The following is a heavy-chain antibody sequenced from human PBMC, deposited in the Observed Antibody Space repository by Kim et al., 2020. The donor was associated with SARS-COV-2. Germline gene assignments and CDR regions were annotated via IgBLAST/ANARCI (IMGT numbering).Heavy chain of an antibody. J-gene: IGHJ3*02. V-gene: IGHV4-34*01. D-gene: IGHD6-19*01. CDR3: AREIAVAGTDAFDI. Sequence: TPSLKSRVTISVDTSKNQFSLKLSSVTAADTAVYYCAREIAVAGTDAFDIWGQGTMVTVSS.